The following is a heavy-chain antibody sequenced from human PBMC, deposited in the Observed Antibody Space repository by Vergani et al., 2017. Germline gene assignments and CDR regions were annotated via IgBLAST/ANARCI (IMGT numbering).Heavy chain of an antibody. D-gene: IGHD2-15*01. CDR2: IWYDGSNK. Sequence: QVQLVESEGGVVQPGRSLTLSCVASGFTFSSHGMHWVRQAPGKGLEWVAVIWYDGSNKYYGDSVKGRFTISRDNSKNTLYLQMNSLRVEDTAVYYCARWGKDKTLDSWGQGTMVIVSS. V-gene: IGHV3-33*01. CDR3: ARWGKDKTLDS. CDR1: GFTFSSHG. J-gene: IGHJ5*01.